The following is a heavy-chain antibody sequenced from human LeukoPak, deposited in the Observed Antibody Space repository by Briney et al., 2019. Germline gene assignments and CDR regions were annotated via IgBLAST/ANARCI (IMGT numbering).Heavy chain of an antibody. J-gene: IGHJ4*02. CDR2: IYYRGST. V-gene: IGHV4-30-4*01. CDR1: GGSVSSSEHY. Sequence: SETLSLTCTVSGGSVSSSEHYWSWIRQTPGKGLEWIGYIYYRGSTYYSPSLKSRVTISVDTSKNQFSLKLSSVTAADTAVYYCARGFSSTSRIKNYDYWGQGTLVTVSS. CDR3: ARGFSSTSRIKNYDY. D-gene: IGHD2-2*01.